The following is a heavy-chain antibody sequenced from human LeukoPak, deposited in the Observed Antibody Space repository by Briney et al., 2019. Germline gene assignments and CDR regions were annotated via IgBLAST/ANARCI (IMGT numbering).Heavy chain of an antibody. D-gene: IGHD6-19*01. Sequence: GGSLRLSCAASGFTFTSYAMSWVRQAPGTGLVWVSGITGSDGSTYYAESVKGRFTISRDNSKNTLYLQMSSLRAEDTAVYYCAKVSSSGWLFDYWGQGTLVTVSS. V-gene: IGHV3-23*01. J-gene: IGHJ4*02. CDR2: ITGSDGST. CDR3: AKVSSSGWLFDY. CDR1: GFTFTSYA.